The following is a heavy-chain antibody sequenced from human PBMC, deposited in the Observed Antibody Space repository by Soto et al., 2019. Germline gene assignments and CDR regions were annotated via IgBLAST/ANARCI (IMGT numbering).Heavy chain of an antibody. CDR1: GCTFTSYA. V-gene: IGHV1-3*01. CDR3: AREDIVLMVYAFDY. CDR2: INAGNGNT. J-gene: IGHJ4*02. Sequence: ASVKVSCKASGCTFTSYAMHWVRQAPGQRLEWMGWINAGNGNTKYSQKFQGRVTITRDTSASTAYMELSSLRSEDTAVYYCAREDIVLMVYAFDYWGQGTLVTVSS. D-gene: IGHD2-8*01.